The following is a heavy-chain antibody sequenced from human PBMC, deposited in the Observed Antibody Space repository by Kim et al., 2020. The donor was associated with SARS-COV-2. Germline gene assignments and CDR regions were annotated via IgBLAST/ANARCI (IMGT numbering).Heavy chain of an antibody. Sequence: GGSLRLSCAASGFTFSNYAMTWVRQAPGKGLEWVSIIIGDGGQIRYADFAKGRFTVSRYNSKNTVYLEMDSLRAEDAAVYFCARATNGRGAFEHWGQGNLVNVSA. CDR1: GFTFSNYA. D-gene: IGHD2-8*01. V-gene: IGHV3-23*01. J-gene: IGHJ4*02. CDR2: IIGDGGQI. CDR3: ARATNGRGAFEH.